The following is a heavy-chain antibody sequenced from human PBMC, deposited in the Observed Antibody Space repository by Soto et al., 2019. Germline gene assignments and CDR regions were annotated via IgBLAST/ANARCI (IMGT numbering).Heavy chain of an antibody. CDR1: GFSVSANY. CDR3: APQRPNDYGDPNDALDI. Sequence: EVQLVESGGGLIQPGGSLRLSCAASGFSVSANYMNWFRQAPGKGLQWVSLLYAGGATFYADSVKGRFTISRDSSKNTLYLQMDSLRVEDTAVYYCAPQRPNDYGDPNDALDIWGQGTGVSVSS. V-gene: IGHV3-53*01. J-gene: IGHJ3*02. D-gene: IGHD4-17*01. CDR2: LYAGGAT.